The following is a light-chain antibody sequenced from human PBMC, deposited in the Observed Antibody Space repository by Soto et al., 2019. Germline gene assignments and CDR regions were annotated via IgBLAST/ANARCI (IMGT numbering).Light chain of an antibody. CDR1: QRIAPY. V-gene: IGKV1-27*01. CDR3: QKYKSDPLT. Sequence: DVQMTQSPSSLSAFVGDRVTITCRASQRIAPYLARFQQKPGKVPKLLIYATSTLHSGVPSRFSGSGSGTDFTLPISSLQPEDFGTYYCQKYKSDPLTFGGGTKVEIK. J-gene: IGKJ4*01. CDR2: ATS.